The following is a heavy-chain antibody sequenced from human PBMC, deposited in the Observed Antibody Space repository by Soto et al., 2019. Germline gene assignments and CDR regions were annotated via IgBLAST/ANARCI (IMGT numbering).Heavy chain of an antibody. D-gene: IGHD3-10*01. V-gene: IGHV4-39*01. CDR3: ARLSITMVRGVMTYYGMDV. J-gene: IGHJ6*02. CDR1: GGSISSSSYY. Sequence: PSETLSLTCTVSGGSISSSSYYWAWIRQPPGKGLEWIGTIYYSGSIYYNPSLKIRVTISVDTSQNQFSLKLSSVTAADTAVYYCARLSITMVRGVMTYYGMDVWGQGTTVT. CDR2: IYYSGSI.